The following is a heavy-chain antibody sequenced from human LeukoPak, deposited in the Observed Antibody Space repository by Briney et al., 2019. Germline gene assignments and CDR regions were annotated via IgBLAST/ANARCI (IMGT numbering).Heavy chain of an antibody. CDR1: GGSISSHY. V-gene: IGHV4-59*11. D-gene: IGHD3-22*01. CDR2: IYYSGST. CDR3: GSHPPSYYSDGGGYYDY. Sequence: SETLSLTCTVSGGSISSHYWSWIRQPPGKGLEWIGYIYYSGSTNYNPSLKSRVTISVDTSKNQFSLKLNSVTAADTAVYYCGSHPPSYYSDGGGYYDYWGQGTLVTVSS. J-gene: IGHJ4*02.